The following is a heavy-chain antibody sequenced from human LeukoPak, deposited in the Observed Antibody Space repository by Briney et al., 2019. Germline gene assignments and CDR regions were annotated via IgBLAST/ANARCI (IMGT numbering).Heavy chain of an antibody. D-gene: IGHD6-19*01. CDR2: IRGAEGGT. CDR3: AKAFSSGWSPFDY. Sequence: GGSLRLSCAAYGFTITTFTMNWDSQAPGRGLGWVSTIRGAEGGTYYADSVKGRFTISRDNFENTLYLQMNYLREEDTALYYCAKAFSSGWSPFDYWGQGALVTVSS. V-gene: IGHV3-23*01. J-gene: IGHJ4*02. CDR1: GFTITTFT.